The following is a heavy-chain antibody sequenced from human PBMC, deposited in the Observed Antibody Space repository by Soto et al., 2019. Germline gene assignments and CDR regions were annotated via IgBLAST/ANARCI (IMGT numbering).Heavy chain of an antibody. D-gene: IGHD2-2*01. CDR1: GYSFMKYG. CDR3: AREASVLIPAAQPSRFDS. J-gene: IGHJ4*02. V-gene: IGHV1-18*01. CDR2: ISPYSGYT. Sequence: GASVKVSCKGFGYSFMKYGINWVRQAPGQGLEWVGCISPYSGYTHSAQKFHGRLTLTTDTAASTAYMELRILRSADTALYYCAREASVLIPAAQPSRFDSWGQGTLVTVSS.